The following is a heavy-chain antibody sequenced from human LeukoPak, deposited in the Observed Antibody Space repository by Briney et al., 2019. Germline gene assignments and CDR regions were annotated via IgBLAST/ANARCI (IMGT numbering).Heavy chain of an antibody. J-gene: IGHJ4*02. D-gene: IGHD3-10*01. CDR3: AKDPWFGRYYY. Sequence: GGSLRLSRAASGFTFSSYAMSWVRQAPGKGLEWVSAISGSGGSTYCADSVKGRFTISRDNSKNTLYLQMNSLRAEDTAVYYCAKDPWFGRYYYWGQGTLVTVSS. CDR1: GFTFSSYA. CDR2: ISGSGGST. V-gene: IGHV3-23*01.